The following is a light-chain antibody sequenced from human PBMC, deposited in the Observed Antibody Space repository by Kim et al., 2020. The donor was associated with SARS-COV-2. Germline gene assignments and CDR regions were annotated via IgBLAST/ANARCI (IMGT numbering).Light chain of an antibody. Sequence: QSALTQPASVSGSPGQSITISCTGTSSDVGGYKYVSWYQQYPGKAPKLMIYDVSYRPSGVSDRFSGSKSGNTASLTISGLQAEDEADYYCSSYTSSNTLVFGGGTQLTVL. J-gene: IGLJ2*01. V-gene: IGLV2-14*03. CDR1: SSDVGGYKY. CDR2: DVS. CDR3: SSYTSSNTLV.